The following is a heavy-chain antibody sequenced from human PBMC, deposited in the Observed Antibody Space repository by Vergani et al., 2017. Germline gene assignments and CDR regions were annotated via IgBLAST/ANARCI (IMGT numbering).Heavy chain of an antibody. CDR3: AAPGRYYYYYYMDV. CDR1: DFKFDQFG. CDR2: ISGSGGST. J-gene: IGHJ6*03. Sequence: EVELLDSGGKVVRPGGSLRLSCVASDFKFDQFGMMWVRQAPGKGLEWVSAISGSGGSTYYADSVKGRFTISRDNSKNTLYLQMNSLRAEDTAVYYCAAPGRYYYYYYMDVWGKGTTVTVSS. D-gene: IGHD1-14*01. V-gene: IGHV3-23*01.